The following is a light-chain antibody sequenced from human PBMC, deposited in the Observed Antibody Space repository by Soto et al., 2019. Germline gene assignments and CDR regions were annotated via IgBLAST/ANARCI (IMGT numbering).Light chain of an antibody. Sequence: VMTQSPATLSVSPGERATLSCRASQSVDSYLVWYQQKPGQAPRLLIFGASNRATGIPARFSGSGSGTDFTLTINSLEPDDFAVYYCQQRDSWPITFGQGTRLEI. V-gene: IGKV3-11*01. CDR3: QQRDSWPIT. CDR1: QSVDSY. J-gene: IGKJ5*01. CDR2: GAS.